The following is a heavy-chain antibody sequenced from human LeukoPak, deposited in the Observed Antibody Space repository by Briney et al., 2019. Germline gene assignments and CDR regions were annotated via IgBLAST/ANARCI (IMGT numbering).Heavy chain of an antibody. Sequence: ASVKVSCKASGYTFNGYYMHWVRQAPGQGLEWMGWINPNRGGTNYAQKFQGRVTMTRDTSISTAYMELSRLRSDDTAVYYGARGGRGPRIAVAGTVFYYWGQGTLVTVSS. V-gene: IGHV1-2*02. CDR2: INPNRGGT. J-gene: IGHJ4*02. CDR1: GYTFNGYY. CDR3: ARGGRGPRIAVAGTVFYY. D-gene: IGHD6-19*01.